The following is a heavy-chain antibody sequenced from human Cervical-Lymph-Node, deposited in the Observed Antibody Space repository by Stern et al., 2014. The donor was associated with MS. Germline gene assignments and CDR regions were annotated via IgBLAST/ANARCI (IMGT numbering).Heavy chain of an antibody. V-gene: IGHV5-51*01. CDR3: SHSDAFDM. CDR1: GYSFSSYW. Sequence: EVQLVESGAEVKTAGESLKISCKGYGYSFSSYWIGWVRQMPGKGLEWMGIIYPGDSDTRYSPSFQGQVTISADKSSSTAYLQWSRLKASDTAMYCGSHSDAFDMWGQGTMVTVSS. CDR2: IYPGDSDT. D-gene: IGHD5-12*01. J-gene: IGHJ3*02.